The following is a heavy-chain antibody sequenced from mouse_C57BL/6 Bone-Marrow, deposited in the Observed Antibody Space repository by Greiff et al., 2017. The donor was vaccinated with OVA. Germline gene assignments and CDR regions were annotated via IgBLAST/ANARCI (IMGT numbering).Heavy chain of an antibody. V-gene: IGHV6-3*01. CDR2: IRLKSDNYAT. D-gene: IGHD2-1*01. J-gene: IGHJ3*01. CDR3: TGCGNYTGFAY. Sequence: EVMLVESGGGLVQPGGSMKLSCVASGFTFSNYWMNWVRQSPEKGLEWVAQIRLKSDNYATHYAESVKGRFTISRDDSKSSVYLQMNNLRAEDTGIYYCTGCGNYTGFAYWGQGTLVTVSA. CDR1: GFTFSNYW.